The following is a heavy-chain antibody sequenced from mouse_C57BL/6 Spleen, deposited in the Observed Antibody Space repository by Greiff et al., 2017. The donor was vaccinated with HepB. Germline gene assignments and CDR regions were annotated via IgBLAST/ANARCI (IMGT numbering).Heavy chain of an antibody. CDR1: GYAFTNYL. CDR3: ARGGYDEGDYAMDY. Sequence: VQLVESGAELVRPGTSVKVSCKASGYAFTNYLIEWVKQRPGQGLEWIGVINPGSGGTNYNEKFKGKATLTADKSSSTAYMQLSSLTSEDSAVYFCARGGYDEGDYAMDYWGQGTSVTVSS. CDR2: INPGSGGT. V-gene: IGHV1-54*01. J-gene: IGHJ4*01. D-gene: IGHD2-2*01.